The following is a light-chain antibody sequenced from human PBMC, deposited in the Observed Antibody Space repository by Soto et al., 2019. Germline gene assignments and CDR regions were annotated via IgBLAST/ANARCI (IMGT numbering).Light chain of an antibody. V-gene: IGKV3-15*01. Sequence: ELVMTQSPATLSVSPGKGATLSCRASQSIRSTLASDQQKPGQAPRLLIHGASTRATGLPTRFSVSGSGTGFTLTISSLQSEDFADYYCQHYNNWPRTLGPGTKVDIK. J-gene: IGKJ1*01. CDR2: GAS. CDR3: QHYNNWPRT. CDR1: QSIRST.